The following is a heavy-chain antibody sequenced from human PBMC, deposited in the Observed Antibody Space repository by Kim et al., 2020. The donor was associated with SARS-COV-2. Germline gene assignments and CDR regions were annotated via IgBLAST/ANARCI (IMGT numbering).Heavy chain of an antibody. CDR1: GFSFDDFW. D-gene: IGHD2-21*01. Sequence: GGSLRLSCAASGFSFDDFWMTWVRQAPGKGLEWVANINRDAGQKFYVDSVKGRFTISRDNAKNSLDLQMDSLRAEDTAIYYCARLYCGTSTCYFEYWAQG. J-gene: IGHJ4*02. V-gene: IGHV3-7*03. CDR3: ARLYCGTSTCYFEY. CDR2: INRDAGQK.